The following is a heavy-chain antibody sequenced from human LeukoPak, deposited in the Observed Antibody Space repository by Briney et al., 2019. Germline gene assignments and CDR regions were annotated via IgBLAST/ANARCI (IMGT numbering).Heavy chain of an antibody. V-gene: IGHV3-53*01. CDR3: ARDNYDSSGFT. CDR1: GFTVSNTY. CDR2: IYSGGGT. Sequence: PGGSLGLSCAASGFTVSNTYMSWVRQAPGKGLEWVSIIYSGGGTRYADSVKGRFTISRDNSRNTLYLQMNSLRAEDTALYYCARDNYDSSGFTWGQGTLVTVSS. J-gene: IGHJ4*02. D-gene: IGHD3-22*01.